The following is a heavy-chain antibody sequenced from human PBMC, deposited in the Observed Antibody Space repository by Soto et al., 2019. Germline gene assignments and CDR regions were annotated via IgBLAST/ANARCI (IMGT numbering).Heavy chain of an antibody. J-gene: IGHJ4*02. Sequence: GGSLRLSCAASGFTFRDYGMNWVRQAPGRGPEWVAYISSASRNTYNADSVKGRFTISRDNARNSLHLQMNSLRDEDTAVYYCARAALYGYDYWGQGTPVTVSS. V-gene: IGHV3-48*02. CDR3: ARAALYGYDY. CDR1: GFTFRDYG. CDR2: ISSASRNT. D-gene: IGHD6-25*01.